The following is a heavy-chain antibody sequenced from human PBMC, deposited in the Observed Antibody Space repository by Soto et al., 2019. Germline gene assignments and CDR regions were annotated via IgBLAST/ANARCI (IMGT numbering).Heavy chain of an antibody. CDR1: EGKFGSYG. Sequence: GASVKVSCKTTEGKFGSYGISWVRQAPGQGLEWMGWISAYNGNTNYPQKLQGRVTMTTDTSTSTAYMELRSLRSDDTAVYYCARGDTYYYDSSGPRDAFDIWGQGTMVTVSS. CDR3: ARGDTYYYDSSGPRDAFDI. J-gene: IGHJ3*02. D-gene: IGHD3-22*01. CDR2: ISAYNGNT. V-gene: IGHV1-18*01.